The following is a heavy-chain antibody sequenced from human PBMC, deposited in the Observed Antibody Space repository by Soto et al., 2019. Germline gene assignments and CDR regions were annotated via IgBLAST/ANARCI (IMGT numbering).Heavy chain of an antibody. Sequence: PGESLKISCKGSGYSFSNYWIGWVRQMPGKGLEWMGIIYPGDFGTRYSPSFQGQVTISVDRSINTAYLQWSSLKASDTAIYYCARLTSYSGYERLDYWGQGTLVTVSS. CDR2: IYPGDFGT. CDR3: ARLTSYSGYERLDY. V-gene: IGHV5-51*01. CDR1: GYSFSNYW. J-gene: IGHJ4*02. D-gene: IGHD5-12*01.